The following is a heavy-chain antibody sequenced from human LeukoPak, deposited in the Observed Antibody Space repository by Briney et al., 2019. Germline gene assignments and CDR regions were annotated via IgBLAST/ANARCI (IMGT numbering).Heavy chain of an antibody. V-gene: IGHV3-30-3*01. Sequence: GGSLRLSCAASGFTFSSYAMHWVRQAPGKGLEWVAVISYDGSNKYYADSVKGRFTISRDNSKNTLYLQMNSLRAEDTAVYYCAREAVTIFGVANYYFDYWGQGTLVTVSS. J-gene: IGHJ4*02. CDR2: ISYDGSNK. D-gene: IGHD3-3*01. CDR1: GFTFSSYA. CDR3: AREAVTIFGVANYYFDY.